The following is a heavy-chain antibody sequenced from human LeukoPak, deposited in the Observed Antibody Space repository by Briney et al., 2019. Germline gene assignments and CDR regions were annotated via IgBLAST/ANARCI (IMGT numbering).Heavy chain of an antibody. Sequence: WTSLRLSCAASGCTVSTGGMHWLRQAPGKGLEWVALITYDGYYKYYSDSVKGRFTISSDTSKNTLSLQMNSLRAEDTAVYYCARDISPVDRASPLGYWGQGTLVTVSS. J-gene: IGHJ4*02. CDR2: ITYDGYYK. CDR1: GCTVSTGG. V-gene: IGHV3-30*03. D-gene: IGHD3-10*01. CDR3: ARDISPVDRASPLGY.